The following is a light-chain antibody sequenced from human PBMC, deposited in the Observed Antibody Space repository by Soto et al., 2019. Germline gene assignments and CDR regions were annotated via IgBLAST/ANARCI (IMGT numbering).Light chain of an antibody. Sequence: QSVLTQPASVSGSPGQSITISCTGTSSDVGGYDSVSWYQQHPGKAPQLMIYEVSNRPSGVSNRFSGSKSDNTASLTISGLQAEDEADYYCSSFTSSITYVFGTGTKLT. J-gene: IGLJ1*01. CDR1: SSDVGGYDS. V-gene: IGLV2-14*01. CDR2: EVS. CDR3: SSFTSSITYV.